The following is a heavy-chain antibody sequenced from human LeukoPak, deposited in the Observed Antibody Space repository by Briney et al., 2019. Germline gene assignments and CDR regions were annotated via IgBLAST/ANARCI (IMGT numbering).Heavy chain of an antibody. V-gene: IGHV4-59*01. Sequence: PSETLSLTCTVSGGSISSYYWSWIRQPPGKGLEWIGYIYYSGSTNYNPPLKSRVTISVDTSKNQFSLKLSSVTAADTAVYYCARARNSSGWYVGLINNRNDYWGQGTLVTVSS. CDR2: IYYSGST. D-gene: IGHD6-19*01. CDR3: ARARNSSGWYVGLINNRNDY. J-gene: IGHJ4*02. CDR1: GGSISSYY.